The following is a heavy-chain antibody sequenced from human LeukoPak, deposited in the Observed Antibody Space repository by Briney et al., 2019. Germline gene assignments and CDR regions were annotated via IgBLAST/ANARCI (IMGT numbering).Heavy chain of an antibody. CDR1: GYSLTRYW. CDR2: IYPGDSDT. Sequence: GESLKISCKGSGYSLTRYWIAWVRQMPGKGLEWMGIIYPGDSDTRYSPSLQGKVTISADKYISTAYLQWSSLKASDTAMYCYASVFGSGSHLDWYFDLWGRGTLVTVSS. CDR3: ASVFGSGSHLDWYFDL. D-gene: IGHD1-26*01. V-gene: IGHV5-51*01. J-gene: IGHJ2*01.